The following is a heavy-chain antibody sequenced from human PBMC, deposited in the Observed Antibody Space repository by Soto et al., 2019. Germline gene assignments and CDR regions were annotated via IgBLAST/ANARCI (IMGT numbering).Heavy chain of an antibody. Sequence: QITLKESGPTLVKPTQTLTLTCTFSGFSLTTRGVGVGWIRQPPGKPLECLPLIYWDDDKRYSPSLQSRLSITKETSKNQVVLTMTNVDPVDTATYYCAHIPNYYQYDWFDPWGQGTLVSVSS. CDR1: GFSLTTRGVG. D-gene: IGHD3-16*01. V-gene: IGHV2-5*02. J-gene: IGHJ5*02. CDR2: IYWDDDK. CDR3: AHIPNYYQYDWFDP.